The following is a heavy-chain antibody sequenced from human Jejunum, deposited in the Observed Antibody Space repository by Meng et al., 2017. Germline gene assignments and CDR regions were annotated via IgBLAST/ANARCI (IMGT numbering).Heavy chain of an antibody. CDR3: ARRASDDYGYNY. CDR2: VNPNSGQT. J-gene: IGHJ4*02. D-gene: IGHD5-18*01. CDR1: GYTFTRYD. Sequence: QVQLVQSGAEVRKPGASVKVSCKASGYTFTRYDINWVRQATGQGLEWMGWVNPNSGQTGYARKFQGRVTMTRSTSITTAYMELSGLRSEDTAIYYCARRASDDYGYNYWGQGTQVTVSS. V-gene: IGHV1-8*01.